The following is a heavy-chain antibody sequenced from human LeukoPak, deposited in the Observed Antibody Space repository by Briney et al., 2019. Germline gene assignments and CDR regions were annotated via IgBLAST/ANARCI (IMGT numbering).Heavy chain of an antibody. Sequence: SETLSINCTVSGGSISSGGYYWSWIRQPPGKGLEWIGYIYHSGSTYYNPSLKSRVTISVDRSKNQFSLKLSSVTAADTAVYYCASFCASTSCYHGGTNFDSWGQGTLVTVSS. V-gene: IGHV4-30-2*01. CDR2: IYHSGST. CDR3: ASFCASTSCYHGGTNFDS. D-gene: IGHD2-2*01. J-gene: IGHJ4*02. CDR1: GGSISSGGYY.